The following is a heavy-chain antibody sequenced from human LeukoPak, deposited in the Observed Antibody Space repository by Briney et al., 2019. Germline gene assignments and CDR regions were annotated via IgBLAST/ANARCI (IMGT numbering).Heavy chain of an antibody. D-gene: IGHD2-8*02. J-gene: IGHJ6*03. V-gene: IGHV3-23*01. Sequence: PEGSLRLSCAASGFTFSSYAMSWVRQAPGKGLEWVSAISGSGGSTYYADSVKGRFTISRDNSKNTLYLQMNSLRAEDTAVYFCARRRGQSSGPSYYYFYMDVWGKGTTVTVSS. CDR3: ARRRGQSSGPSYYYFYMDV. CDR1: GFTFSSYA. CDR2: ISGSGGST.